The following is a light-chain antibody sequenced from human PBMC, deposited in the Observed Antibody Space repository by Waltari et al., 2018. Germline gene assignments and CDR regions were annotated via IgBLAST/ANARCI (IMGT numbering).Light chain of an antibody. CDR1: ISEHVDYNY. CDR2: DVN. V-gene: IGLV2-14*01. CDR3: NSYTFSNTWV. J-gene: IGLJ3*02. Sequence: QSALTQPAYVSGSPGQSITIPCTGTISEHVDYNYVSWYQQYPGKAPTLIIFDVNKRSSGVSNRFSGSKSGNTASLTISGLQAEDEADYYCNSYTFSNTWVFGGGTKLTVL.